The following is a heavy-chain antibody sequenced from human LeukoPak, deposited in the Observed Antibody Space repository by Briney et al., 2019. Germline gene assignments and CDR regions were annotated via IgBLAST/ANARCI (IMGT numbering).Heavy chain of an antibody. J-gene: IGHJ3*02. CDR1: GFTFSSYS. V-gene: IGHV3-21*01. CDR3: ARDRRDGYNWDAFDI. D-gene: IGHD5-24*01. Sequence: PGGSLRLSCAASGFTFSSYSMNWVRQAPGKGLEWVSSISISSGYIAYADSLKGRFTVSRDNAKNSLFLQMSGLRAEDTAVYYCARDRRDGYNWDAFDIWGQGTTVTVSS. CDR2: ISISSGYI.